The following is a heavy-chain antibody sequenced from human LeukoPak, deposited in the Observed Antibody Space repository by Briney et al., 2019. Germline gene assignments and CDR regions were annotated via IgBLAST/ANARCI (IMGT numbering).Heavy chain of an antibody. V-gene: IGHV3-21*01. J-gene: IGHJ6*02. CDR2: ISSSSSDI. CDR3: ARDSSYYGMDV. Sequence: GGSLRLSCAASGFTFSSYSMNWVRQAPGKGLEWVSSISSSSSDIYNADSVKGRFTSSRDNAKNSLYLQMNSLRAEDTAVYYCARDSSYYGMDVWGQGTTVTVSS. CDR1: GFTFSSYS.